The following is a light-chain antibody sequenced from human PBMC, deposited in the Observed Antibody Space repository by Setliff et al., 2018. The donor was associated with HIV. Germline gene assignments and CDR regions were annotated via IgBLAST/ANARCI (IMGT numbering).Light chain of an antibody. CDR2: EVT. V-gene: IGLV2-23*02. J-gene: IGLJ1*01. Sequence: QSALTQPASVSGSPGQSITISCTGTSSDVGSYSLVSWYQQHPGKAPKVMIYEVTKRPSGVSNRFSGSKSGNAASLTISGLQAEDEADYYCCSYAGSSTFPYVFGTGTKVTVL. CDR1: SSDVGSYSL. CDR3: CSYAGSSTFPYV.